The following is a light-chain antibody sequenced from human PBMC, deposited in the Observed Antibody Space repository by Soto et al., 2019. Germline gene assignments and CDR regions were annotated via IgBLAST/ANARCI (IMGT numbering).Light chain of an antibody. J-gene: IGKJ1*01. CDR2: KAS. V-gene: IGKV1-5*03. Sequence: DIQMTQSPSTLSGSVGDRVTITCRARQTISSWLAWYQQKPGKAPKLLTYKASTLKSGVPSRFSGSGSGTEFTLTISSLQPDDFATYYCQHYNSYSEAFGQGTKVDNK. CDR3: QHYNSYSEA. CDR1: QTISSW.